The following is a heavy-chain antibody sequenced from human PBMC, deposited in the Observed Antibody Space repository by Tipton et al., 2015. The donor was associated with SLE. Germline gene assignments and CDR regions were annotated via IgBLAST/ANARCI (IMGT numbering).Heavy chain of an antibody. D-gene: IGHD5-24*01. V-gene: IGHV3-23*01. Sequence: SLRLSCAASGFTFSTNAMSWVRQAPGKGLEWVSAISGSGSSTYYADSVQGRFTISRDNSKNTLSLQMNSLRAEDTAVYYCAKDSRGGYTLIYDMDVWGQGTTVTVSS. CDR3: AKDSRGGYTLIYDMDV. J-gene: IGHJ6*02. CDR1: GFTFSTNA. CDR2: ISGSGSST.